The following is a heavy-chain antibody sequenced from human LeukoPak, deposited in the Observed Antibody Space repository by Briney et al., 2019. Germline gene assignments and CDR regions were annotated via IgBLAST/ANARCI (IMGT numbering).Heavy chain of an antibody. V-gene: IGHV3-23*01. CDR2: ISGSGGST. D-gene: IGHD5-18*01. CDR1: GFTFSSYA. CDR3: AKTLYSYGYDLFEFDP. J-gene: IGHJ5*02. Sequence: GGSVRLSCAASGFTFSSYAMSWVRQAPAKGLAGVSAISGSGGSTYYADSLKGRFTISRDNSKNTLYLQMNSLRAEDTAVYYCAKTLYSYGYDLFEFDPWGQGTLVTVSS.